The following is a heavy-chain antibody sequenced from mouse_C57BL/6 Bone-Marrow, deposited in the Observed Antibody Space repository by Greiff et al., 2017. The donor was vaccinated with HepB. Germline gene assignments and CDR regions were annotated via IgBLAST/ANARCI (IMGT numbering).Heavy chain of an antibody. J-gene: IGHJ2*01. V-gene: IGHV1-50*01. CDR2: IDPSDSYT. Sequence: QVQLQQPGAELVKPGASVKLSCKASGYTFTSYWMQWVKQRPGQGLEWLGEIDPSDSYTNYNQKFKGKATLTVDTSSSTAYMQLSSLTSEDSAVYYCARGDDDPFDYWGQGTTLTVSS. CDR3: ARGDDDPFDY. CDR1: GYTFTSYW. D-gene: IGHD2-4*01.